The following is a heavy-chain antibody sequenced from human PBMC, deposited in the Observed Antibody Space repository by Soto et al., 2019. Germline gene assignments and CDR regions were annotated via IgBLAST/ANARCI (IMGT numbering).Heavy chain of an antibody. CDR1: GFTFSSYG. D-gene: IGHD3-10*01. CDR3: APDYGSGSYSQYYFDY. Sequence: GGSLRLSCAASGFTFSSYGMHWVRQAPGKGLEWVAVISYDGSNKYYADSVKGRFTISRDNSKNTLYLQMNSLRAEDTAVYYCAPDYGSGSYSQYYFDYWGQGTLVTVSS. V-gene: IGHV3-30*03. CDR2: ISYDGSNK. J-gene: IGHJ4*02.